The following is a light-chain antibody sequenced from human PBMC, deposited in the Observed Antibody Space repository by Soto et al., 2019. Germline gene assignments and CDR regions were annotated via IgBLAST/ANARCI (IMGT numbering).Light chain of an antibody. CDR1: SSDVGGYNY. J-gene: IGLJ2*01. V-gene: IGLV2-14*01. CDR3: SSYTSSSTRV. CDR2: DVS. Sequence: QSALTQPASVSGSPGQSITISCTGTSSDVGGYNYVSWYQQHPGKAPKLMIYDVSNRPSGVSNRFSGSKSGHPASLTISGLQAEDEADYYCSSYTSSSTRVFGGGTKLTVL.